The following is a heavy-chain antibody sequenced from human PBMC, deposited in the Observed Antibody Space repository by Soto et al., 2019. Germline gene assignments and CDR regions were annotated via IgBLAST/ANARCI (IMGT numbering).Heavy chain of an antibody. J-gene: IGHJ3*02. D-gene: IGHD4-17*01. V-gene: IGHV1-46*01. CDR3: ARDTPKGDYGGNSAAFDI. Sequence: GASVKVSCKASGYTFTSYYMHWVRQAPGQGLEWMGIINPSGGSTSYAQKFQGRVTMTRDTSTSTVYMELSSLRSEDTAVYCCARDTPKGDYGGNSAAFDIWGQGTMVTVSS. CDR2: INPSGGST. CDR1: GYTFTSYY.